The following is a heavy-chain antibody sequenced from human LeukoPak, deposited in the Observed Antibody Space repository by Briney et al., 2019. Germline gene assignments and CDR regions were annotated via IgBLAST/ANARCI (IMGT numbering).Heavy chain of an antibody. CDR1: GYTFTSYG. Sequence: ASVKVSRKASGYTFTSYGISWVRQAPGQGLEWMGWISAYNGNTNYAQKLQGRVTMTTDTSTSTAYMELRSLRSDDTAVYYCARDTTGYSYGFFDYWGQGTLVTVSS. J-gene: IGHJ4*02. CDR3: ARDTTGYSYGFFDY. V-gene: IGHV1-18*01. D-gene: IGHD5-18*01. CDR2: ISAYNGNT.